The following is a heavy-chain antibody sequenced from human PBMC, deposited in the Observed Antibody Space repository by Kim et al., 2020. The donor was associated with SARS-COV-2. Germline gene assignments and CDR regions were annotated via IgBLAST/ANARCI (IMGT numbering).Heavy chain of an antibody. CDR3: AKGLN. Sequence: SETLCLTCTVSGDSISGSSYYWGWIRQPPGKGLEWIGNIFYSGTTNYNPSLKSRVTISIDTSKNQFSLTLTSVTAADTAVYYCAKGLNWGQGTLVTVSS. CDR2: IFYSGTT. CDR1: GDSISGSSYY. J-gene: IGHJ4*02. V-gene: IGHV4-39*01.